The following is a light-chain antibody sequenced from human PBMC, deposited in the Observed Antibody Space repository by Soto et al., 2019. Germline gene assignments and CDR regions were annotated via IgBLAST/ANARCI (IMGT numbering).Light chain of an antibody. CDR2: EVS. CDR3: SSYTGTSTPYV. V-gene: IGLV2-14*01. CDR1: GSDVGGYNF. Sequence: QSALTQPASVSGSPGQSITISCTGTGSDVGGYNFVSWYQQHPDKAPKLMIYEVSNRPSGISIRFSGSKSGNTASLTISGLQAEDEADYYCSSYTGTSTPYVFGTGTKLTVL. J-gene: IGLJ1*01.